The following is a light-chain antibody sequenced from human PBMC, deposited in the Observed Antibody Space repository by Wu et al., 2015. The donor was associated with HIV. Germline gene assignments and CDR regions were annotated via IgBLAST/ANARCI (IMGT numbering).Light chain of an antibody. CDR2: AAS. Sequence: AIRITQSPSSLSASTGDRVTITCRASQGIDTYLAWYQQKPGKAPKLLISAASTLQSGVPSRFSGSGSGTDFTLTINCLQSEDFATYYCQQYYSDPHFGPGTKVDSK. CDR1: QGIDTY. CDR3: QQYYSDPH. V-gene: IGKV1-8*01. J-gene: IGKJ3*01.